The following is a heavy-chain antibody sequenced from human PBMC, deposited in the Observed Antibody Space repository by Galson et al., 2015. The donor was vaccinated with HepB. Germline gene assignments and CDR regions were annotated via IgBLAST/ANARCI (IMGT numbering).Heavy chain of an antibody. J-gene: IGHJ4*02. V-gene: IGHV1-2*04. CDR3: AREGDDSTVTLDY. Sequence: SVKVSCKASGYTFTSYYMHWVRQAPGQGLEWMGWINPNSGGTNYAQKFQGWVTMTRDTSISTAYMELSRLRSDDTAVYYCAREGDDSTVTLDYWGQGTLVTVSS. CDR2: INPNSGGT. CDR1: GYTFTSYY. D-gene: IGHD3-22*01.